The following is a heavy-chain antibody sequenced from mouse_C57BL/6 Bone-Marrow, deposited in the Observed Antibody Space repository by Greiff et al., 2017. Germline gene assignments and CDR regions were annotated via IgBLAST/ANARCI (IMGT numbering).Heavy chain of an antibody. D-gene: IGHD2-3*01. V-gene: IGHV1-9*01. CDR3: AIGRWLLRGTY. CDR1: GYTFTGYW. J-gene: IGHJ3*01. CDR2: ILPGSGST. Sequence: QVQLQQSGAELMKPGASVKLSCKATGYTFTGYWIEWVKQRPGHGLEWIGEILPGSGSTNYNEKFKGKATFTADTSSNTAYMQLSSLTTEDSAIYYCAIGRWLLRGTYWGEGTLVTVSA.